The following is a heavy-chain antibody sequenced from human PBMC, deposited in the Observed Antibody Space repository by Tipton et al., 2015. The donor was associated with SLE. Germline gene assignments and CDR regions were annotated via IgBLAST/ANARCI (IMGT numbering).Heavy chain of an antibody. CDR3: ARNPNHYYYAMDV. Sequence: TLSLTCTVSGGSISTHYWSWIRQPPGKGLEWIGYIYYGGSGSTNYNPSLASQVTISVDTSKNQFSLKLSSVTPADTAVYYCARNPNHYYYAMDVWGQGTTVTVSS. CDR2: IYYGGSGST. D-gene: IGHD2-8*01. CDR1: GGSISTHY. J-gene: IGHJ6*02. V-gene: IGHV4-59*11.